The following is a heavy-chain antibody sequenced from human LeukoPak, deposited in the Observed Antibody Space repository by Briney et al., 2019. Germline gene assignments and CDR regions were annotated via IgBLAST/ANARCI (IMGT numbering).Heavy chain of an antibody. CDR3: ARDVIAVAGTSPFDY. CDR1: GFSFSTYT. J-gene: IGHJ4*02. Sequence: GGSLRLSSAASGFSFSTYTMNWVRQAPGKGLEWVSAINGRGDSTFYADSVKGQFTISRDNSKSTVYLQMNSLRAEDTAVYYCARDVIAVAGTSPFDYWGQGTLVTVSS. CDR2: INGRGDST. V-gene: IGHV3-23*01. D-gene: IGHD6-19*01.